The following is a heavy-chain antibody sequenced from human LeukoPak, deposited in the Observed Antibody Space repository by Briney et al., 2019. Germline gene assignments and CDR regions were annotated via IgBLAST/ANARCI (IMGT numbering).Heavy chain of an antibody. CDR3: ARLYGNFQNYYDY. Sequence: PSETLSLTCTLSGGSLSRISYYWGWIRQPPGKGLEWIGHIYYSGSTFYNPSLKSRVPISVDTSKNQFSLKLRSVTAADTAMFYCARLYGNFQNYYDYWGQGTLVAVSS. V-gene: IGHV4-39*07. D-gene: IGHD1-7*01. CDR2: IYYSGST. CDR1: GGSLSRISYY. J-gene: IGHJ4*02.